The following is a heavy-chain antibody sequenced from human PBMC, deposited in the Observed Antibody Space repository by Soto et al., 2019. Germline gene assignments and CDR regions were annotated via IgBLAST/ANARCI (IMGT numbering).Heavy chain of an antibody. CDR1: GYSFTNYG. J-gene: IGHJ5*02. CDR3: ARGSVWFDP. Sequence: ASVKVSCKASGYSFTNYGITWVRQAPGQGLEWMGWISGYNGNTNYAQRLQGRVTLTRGTSTSTAYMELTSLTSDDTAVYYCARGSVWFDPWGQGTLVTVSS. CDR2: ISGYNGNT. V-gene: IGHV1-18*01. D-gene: IGHD3-10*01.